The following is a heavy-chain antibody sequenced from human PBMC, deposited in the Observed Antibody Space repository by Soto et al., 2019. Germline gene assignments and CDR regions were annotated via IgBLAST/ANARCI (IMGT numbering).Heavy chain of an antibody. J-gene: IGHJ6*02. CDR2: FDPEDGET. CDR3: AMGDYSNNPYYYYGMDV. CDR1: GYTLTELS. D-gene: IGHD4-4*01. V-gene: IGHV1-24*01. Sequence: ASVKVSCKVSGYTLTELSMHWVRQAPGKGLEWMGGFDPEDGETIYAQKFQGRVTMTEDTSTDTAYMELSSLRSEDTAVYYCAMGDYSNNPYYYYGMDVWRQGTTVTVSS.